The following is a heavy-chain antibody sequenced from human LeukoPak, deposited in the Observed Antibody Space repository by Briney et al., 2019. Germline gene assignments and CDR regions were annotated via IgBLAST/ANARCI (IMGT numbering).Heavy chain of an antibody. CDR2: INPDGSEK. CDR1: GFRFGSFW. D-gene: IGHD3-3*01. V-gene: IGHV3-7*01. Sequence: QAGGSLRLSCVASGFRFGSFWMSWVRQAPGKGLEWVANINPDGSEKYYVDSVKGRFTISRDNAKNSLHLQMNSLRSEDTAVYYCARIGSVDLEWLNPWGQGTLVTVSS. CDR3: ARIGSVDLEWLNP. J-gene: IGHJ5*02.